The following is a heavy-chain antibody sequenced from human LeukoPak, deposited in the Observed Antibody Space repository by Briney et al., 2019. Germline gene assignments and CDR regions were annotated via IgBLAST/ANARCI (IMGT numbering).Heavy chain of an antibody. D-gene: IGHD3-3*01. CDR2: IYYSGST. V-gene: IGHV4-59*08. CDR1: GGSISSYY. CDR3: ARVYDFWSGYSPFFDY. J-gene: IGHJ4*02. Sequence: SETLSLTCTVSGGSISSYYWSWIRQPPGKGLEWIGYIYYSGSTNYNPSLKSRVTISVDTSKNQFSLKLSSVTAADTAVYYCARVYDFWSGYSPFFDYWGQGTLVTVSS.